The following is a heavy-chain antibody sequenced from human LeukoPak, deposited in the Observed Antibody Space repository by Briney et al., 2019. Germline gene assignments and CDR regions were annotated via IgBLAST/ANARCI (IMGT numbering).Heavy chain of an antibody. J-gene: IGHJ6*03. CDR2: TYYRSKWYN. CDR3: ARNTYSSGWNLYYYYYMDV. Sequence: SQTLSLTCAISGDSVSSNSAAWNWIRQSPSRGLEWLGRTYYRSKWYNDYAVSVKSRITTNPDTSKNQFSLQLNSVTPEDTAVYYCARNTYSSGWNLYYYYYMDVWGKGTTVTVSS. V-gene: IGHV6-1*01. D-gene: IGHD6-19*01. CDR1: GDSVSSNSAA.